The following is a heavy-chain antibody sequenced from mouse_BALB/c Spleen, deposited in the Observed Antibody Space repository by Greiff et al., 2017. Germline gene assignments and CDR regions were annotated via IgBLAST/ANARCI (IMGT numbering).Heavy chain of an antibody. Sequence: EVKLMESGAELVRPGALVKLSCKASGFNIKDYYMHWVKQRPEQGLEWIGWIDPENGNTIYDPKFQGKASITADTSSNTAYLQLSSLTSEDTAVYYCARGGGKGYAMDYWGQGTSVTVSS. V-gene: IGHV14-1*02. CDR1: GFNIKDYY. D-gene: IGHD1-3*01. CDR3: ARGGGKGYAMDY. J-gene: IGHJ4*01. CDR2: IDPENGNT.